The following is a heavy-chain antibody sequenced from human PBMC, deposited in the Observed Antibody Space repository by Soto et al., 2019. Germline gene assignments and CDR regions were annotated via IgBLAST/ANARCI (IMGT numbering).Heavy chain of an antibody. D-gene: IGHD5-18*01. CDR3: ARDLDTAMVFDY. V-gene: IGHV1-18*01. J-gene: IGHJ4*02. CDR2: ISAYNGNT. CDR1: GYTFTSYG. Sequence: ASVKVSCKASGYTFTSYGISWVRQAPGQGLEWMGWISAYNGNTNYAQKLQGRVTMTTDTSTSTAYMELSSLRSEDTAVYYCARDLDTAMVFDYWGQGTLVTVSS.